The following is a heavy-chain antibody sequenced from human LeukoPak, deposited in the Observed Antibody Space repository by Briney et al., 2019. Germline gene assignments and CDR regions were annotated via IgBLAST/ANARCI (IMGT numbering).Heavy chain of an antibody. D-gene: IGHD2-2*01. Sequence: SETLSLTCAVYGGSFSGYYWSWIRQPPGKGLEWIGEINRSGSTNYNPSLKSRVTISVDTSNNQFSLKLSSVTAADTAVYYCARGGVVVVPAAKRYFQHWGQGTLVTVSS. CDR2: INRSGST. J-gene: IGHJ1*01. CDR3: ARGGVVVVPAAKRYFQH. CDR1: GGSFSGYY. V-gene: IGHV4-34*01.